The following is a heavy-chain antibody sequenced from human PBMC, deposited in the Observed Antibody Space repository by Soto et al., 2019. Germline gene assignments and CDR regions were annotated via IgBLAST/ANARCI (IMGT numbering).Heavy chain of an antibody. D-gene: IGHD7-27*01. CDR1: GGSISSSSYY. J-gene: IGHJ4*02. CDR3: ARRTGRFDY. Sequence: QLQVQESGPGLVKPSETLSLTCTVSGGSISSSSYYWGWIRQPPGKGLEWIGNFYYSGSTYYNPSLERRVTISVDTSKNQFSRKLSSGTAADTAVYYCARRTGRFDYWGQGTLVTVSS. CDR2: FYYSGST. V-gene: IGHV4-39*01.